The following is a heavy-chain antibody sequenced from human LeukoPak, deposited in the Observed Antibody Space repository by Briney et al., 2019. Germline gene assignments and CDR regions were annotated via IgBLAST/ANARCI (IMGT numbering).Heavy chain of an antibody. D-gene: IGHD6-13*01. CDR3: ARLPLAAAGTIPFDY. J-gene: IGHJ4*02. CDR1: GVSMRNHY. CDR2: IYTSGST. Sequence: PSETLSLTCTVSGVSMRNHYWSWIRQPPGKGLEWIGYIYTSGSTNYNPSLKSRVTISVDTSKNQFSLKLSSVTAADTAVYYCARLPLAAAGTIPFDYWGQGTLVTVSS. V-gene: IGHV4-4*09.